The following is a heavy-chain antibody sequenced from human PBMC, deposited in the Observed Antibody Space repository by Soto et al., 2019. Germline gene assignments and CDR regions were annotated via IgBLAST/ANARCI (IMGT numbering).Heavy chain of an antibody. CDR3: ARDIAARPGGYYYYGMDV. V-gene: IGHV4-30-4*01. CDR1: GGSISSGDYY. CDR2: IYYSGST. J-gene: IGHJ6*02. D-gene: IGHD6-6*01. Sequence: SETLSLTCTVSGGSISSGDYYWSWIRQPPGKGLEWIGYIYYSGSTYYNPSLKSRVTISVDTSKNQFSLKLSSVTAADTAVYYCARDIAARPGGYYYYGMDVWGQGTTVTVSS.